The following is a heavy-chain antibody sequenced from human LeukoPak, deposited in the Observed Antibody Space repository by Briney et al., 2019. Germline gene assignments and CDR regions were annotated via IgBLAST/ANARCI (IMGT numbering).Heavy chain of an antibody. J-gene: IGHJ4*02. D-gene: IGHD6-13*01. CDR2: ISSSSSYI. V-gene: IGHV3-21*01. CDR1: GFTFSSYS. CDR3: AITAARGY. Sequence: PGGSLRLSCAASGFTFSSYSMNWVRQAPGKGLEWVSSISSSSSYISYADSVKGRFTISRDNAKNSLYLQMNSLRAEDTAVYYCAITAARGYWGQGTLVTVSS.